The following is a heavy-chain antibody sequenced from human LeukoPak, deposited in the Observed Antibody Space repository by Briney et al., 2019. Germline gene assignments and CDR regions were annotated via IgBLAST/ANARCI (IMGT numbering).Heavy chain of an antibody. Sequence: SETLSLTCTVSGGSISSSSYYWGWIRQPPGKGLEWIGSIYYSGSTYYNPSLKSRVTISVDTSKNQFSLKLSSVTAADTAVYYCARDLGYCTNGVCFRKNFDYWGQGTLVTVSS. V-gene: IGHV4-39*07. CDR3: ARDLGYCTNGVCFRKNFDY. CDR1: GGSISSSSYY. D-gene: IGHD2-8*01. J-gene: IGHJ4*02. CDR2: IYYSGST.